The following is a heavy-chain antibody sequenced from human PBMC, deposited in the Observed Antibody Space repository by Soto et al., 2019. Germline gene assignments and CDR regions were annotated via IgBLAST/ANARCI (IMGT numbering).Heavy chain of an antibody. V-gene: IGHV4-39*01. CDR2: IYYSGST. Sequence: SETLSLTCTVSGGSISSSSYYWGRIRQPPGKGLEWIGSIYYSGSTYYNPSLKSRVTISVDTSKNQFSLKLSSVTAADTAVYYCAGLYSSSSGYYYGMDVWGQGTTVTVSS. J-gene: IGHJ6*02. CDR3: AGLYSSSSGYYYGMDV. D-gene: IGHD6-13*01. CDR1: GGSISSSSYY.